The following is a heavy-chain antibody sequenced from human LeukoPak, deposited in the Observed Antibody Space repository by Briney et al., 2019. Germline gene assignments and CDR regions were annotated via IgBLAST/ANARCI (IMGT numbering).Heavy chain of an antibody. CDR3: ARDVVIRGVNWFDP. V-gene: IGHV1-18*01. D-gene: IGHD3-22*01. Sequence: ASVKVSCKASGYTFTNYGITWVRQAPGQGLEWMGWISGYNSNTKYAQKFQGRVTMTTDTSTRTAYMELRSLRSDDTAVYYCARDVVIRGVNWFDPWGQGTLVTVSS. J-gene: IGHJ5*02. CDR2: ISGYNSNT. CDR1: GYTFTNYG.